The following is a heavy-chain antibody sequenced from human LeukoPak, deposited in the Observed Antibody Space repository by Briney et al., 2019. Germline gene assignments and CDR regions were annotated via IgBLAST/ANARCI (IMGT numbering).Heavy chain of an antibody. J-gene: IGHJ4*02. Sequence: PGGSPRLSCAASGFSVSSNYMTWVRQAPGKGLEWGSVIYSGGSTYYADSVKGRFTISRDNSENTVYLQMNSLRAEDTAVYYCARSYSSGWYGMSLGYWGQGTLVTVST. D-gene: IGHD6-19*01. CDR1: GFSVSSNY. V-gene: IGHV3-53*01. CDR3: ARSYSSGWYGMSLGY. CDR2: IYSGGST.